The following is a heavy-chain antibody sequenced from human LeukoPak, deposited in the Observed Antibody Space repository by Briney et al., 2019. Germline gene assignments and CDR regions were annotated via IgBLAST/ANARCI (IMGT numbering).Heavy chain of an antibody. Sequence: ASVKVSCKASGYTFTSYGISWVRQAPGQGLEWMGWISAYNGNTNYAQKLQGRVTMTRDTSISTAYMELSRLRFDDTAVYYCARLAAGTRIVLDPWGQGTLVTVSS. CDR3: ARLAAGTRIVLDP. D-gene: IGHD6-13*01. V-gene: IGHV1-18*01. CDR2: ISAYNGNT. J-gene: IGHJ5*02. CDR1: GYTFTSYG.